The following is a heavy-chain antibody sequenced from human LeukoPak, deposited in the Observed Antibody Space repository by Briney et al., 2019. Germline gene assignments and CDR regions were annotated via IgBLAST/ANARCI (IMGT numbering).Heavy chain of an antibody. CDR2: INHSGST. CDR3: ARDGRGSSTTQLSWYYYMDV. CDR1: GGSFSGYY. D-gene: IGHD2-2*01. J-gene: IGHJ6*03. V-gene: IGHV4-34*01. Sequence: SETLSLTCAVYGGSFSGYYWSWIRQPPGKGLEWIGEINHSGSTNYNPSLKSRVTISVDTSKNQFSLKLSSVTAADTAVYYCARDGRGSSTTQLSWYYYMDVWGKGTTVTISS.